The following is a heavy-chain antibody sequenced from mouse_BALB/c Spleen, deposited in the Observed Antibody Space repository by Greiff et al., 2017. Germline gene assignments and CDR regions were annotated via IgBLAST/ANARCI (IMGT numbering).Heavy chain of an antibody. D-gene: IGHD3-2*01. J-gene: IGHJ3*01. V-gene: IGHV5-6-3*01. Sequence: EVKLVESGGGLVQPGGSLKLSCAASGFTFSSYGMSWVRQTPDKRLELVATINSNGGSTYYPDSVKGRFTISRDNAKNTLYLQMSSLKSEDTAMYYCASRQLGGFAYWGQGTLVTVSA. CDR3: ASRQLGGFAY. CDR1: GFTFSSYG. CDR2: INSNGGST.